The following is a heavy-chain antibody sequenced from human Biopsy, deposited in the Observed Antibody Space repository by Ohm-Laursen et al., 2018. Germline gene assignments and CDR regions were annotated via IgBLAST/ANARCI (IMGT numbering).Heavy chain of an antibody. J-gene: IGHJ5*02. CDR1: GDSIGSDIYY. V-gene: IGHV4-39*01. D-gene: IGHD3-10*01. CDR2: IYNSESTST. Sequence: SDTLSLTCTVSGDSIGSDIYYWVWIRQPPGKGLEWIGNIYNSESTSTYYNLSLKARVSISVDTSHNHFSLKLTSVTAADTAVYFCAGRVSGSGRVDPWGQGTLVTVSS. CDR3: AGRVSGSGRVDP.